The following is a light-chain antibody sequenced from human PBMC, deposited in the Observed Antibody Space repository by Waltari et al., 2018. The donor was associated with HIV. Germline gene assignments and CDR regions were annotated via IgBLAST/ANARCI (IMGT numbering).Light chain of an antibody. J-gene: IGLJ2*01. CDR3: QVWDANHAV. Sequence: TQPPSVSISSGQTASIPCSGEKLADKFPCWYQKKPGQPPILLVYQGSRRPSGIPERFSASKSANTATLTIRGAQPLDEAVYFCQVWDANHAVFGGGTALTVL. CDR1: KLADKF. CDR2: QGS. V-gene: IGLV3-1*01.